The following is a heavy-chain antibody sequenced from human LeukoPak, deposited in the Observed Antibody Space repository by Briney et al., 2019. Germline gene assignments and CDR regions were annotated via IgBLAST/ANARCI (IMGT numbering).Heavy chain of an antibody. CDR2: VYYSGST. V-gene: IGHV4-39*07. Sequence: SETLSLTCSVSGGSISSGRYYWGWIRQTPGKGLEWIGTVYYSGSTYYSPSLEGRVTISIDTSKNQFSLKLSSVTAADTAVYYCAREVVPAAIGPRGYSYGWSDYYYYYMDVWGKGTTVTVSS. D-gene: IGHD5-18*01. CDR1: GGSISSGRYY. J-gene: IGHJ6*03. CDR3: AREVVPAAIGPRGYSYGWSDYYYYYMDV.